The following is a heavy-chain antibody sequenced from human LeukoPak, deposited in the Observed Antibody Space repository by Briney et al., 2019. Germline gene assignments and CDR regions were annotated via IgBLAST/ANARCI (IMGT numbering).Heavy chain of an antibody. J-gene: IGHJ6*03. V-gene: IGHV2-5*02. D-gene: IGHD3-16*01. CDR3: AHVGMGEQDAYYMDV. Sequence: SGPTLVKPTQTLTLTCTFSGFSLSTSGVGVGWIRQPPGKVVEWLALIYWDDDKRYSPSLKSRLTITKDTSKNQVVLTMTNMDPVDTATYYCAHVGMGEQDAYYMDVWGKGTTVTVSS. CDR1: GFSLSTSGVG. CDR2: IYWDDDK.